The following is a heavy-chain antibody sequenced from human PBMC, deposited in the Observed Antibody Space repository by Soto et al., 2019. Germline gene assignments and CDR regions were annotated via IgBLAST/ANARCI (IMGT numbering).Heavy chain of an antibody. Sequence: KPSETLSLTCTVSGGSVSSGSYYWSWIRQPPGKGLEWIGYIYYSGSTNYNPSLKSRVTISVDTSKNQFSLKLSSVTAADTAVYYCARDHSVLYSRSWHDYYYGMDVWGQGTTVTVSS. CDR2: IYYSGST. CDR1: GGSVSSGSYY. CDR3: ARDHSVLYSRSWHDYYYGMDV. V-gene: IGHV4-61*01. J-gene: IGHJ6*02. D-gene: IGHD6-13*01.